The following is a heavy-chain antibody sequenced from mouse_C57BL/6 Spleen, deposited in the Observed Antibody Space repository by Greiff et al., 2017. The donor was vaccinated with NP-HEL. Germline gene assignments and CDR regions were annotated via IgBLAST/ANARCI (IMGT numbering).Heavy chain of an antibody. CDR1: GYTFTSYW. CDR3: ARRLLRYFDV. J-gene: IGHJ1*03. Sequence: VQLQQSGAELVMPGASVKLSCKASGYTFTSYWMHWVKQRPGQGLEWIGEIDPSDSYTNYNQKFKGKSTLTVDKSSSTAYMQLSSLTSEDSAVYYCARRLLRYFDVWGTGTTVTVSS. D-gene: IGHD3-2*02. CDR2: IDPSDSYT. V-gene: IGHV1-69*01.